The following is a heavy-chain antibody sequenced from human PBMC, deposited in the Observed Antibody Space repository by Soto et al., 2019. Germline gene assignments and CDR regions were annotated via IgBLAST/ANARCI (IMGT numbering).Heavy chain of an antibody. D-gene: IGHD6-19*01. CDR1: GYTFTSYY. Sequence: GASVKVSCKASGYTFTSYYMHWVRQAPGQGLEWMGIINPSGGSTSYAQKFQGRVTMTRDTSTSTVYMELSSLRSEDTAVYYCARLCCSSGWYLIDYYYYGMDVWGQGTTVTVSS. CDR3: ARLCCSSGWYLIDYYYYGMDV. V-gene: IGHV1-46*01. J-gene: IGHJ6*02. CDR2: INPSGGST.